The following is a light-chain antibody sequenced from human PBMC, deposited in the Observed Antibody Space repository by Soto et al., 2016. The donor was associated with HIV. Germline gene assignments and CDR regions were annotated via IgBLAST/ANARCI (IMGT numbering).Light chain of an antibody. CDR3: MQSIQLYT. CDR1: QSLLHSNGYNY. Sequence: DIVMTPSPLSLPVTPGEPASISCRSSQSLLHSNGYNYLDWYLQKPGQSPQLLIYLGSNRASGVPDRFSGSGSGTDFTLKISRVEAEDVGVYYCMQSIQLYTFGQGTKLEIK. J-gene: IGKJ2*01. V-gene: IGKV2-28*01. CDR2: LGS.